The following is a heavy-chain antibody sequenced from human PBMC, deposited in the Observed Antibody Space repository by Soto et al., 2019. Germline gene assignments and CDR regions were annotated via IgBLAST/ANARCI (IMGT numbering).Heavy chain of an antibody. CDR2: IYYSGST. J-gene: IGHJ6*03. Sequence: SETLSLTCTVSGVSISSYYWSWIRQPPGKGLEWIGYIYYSGSTNYNPSLKSRVTISVDTSKNQFSLKLSSVTAADTAVYYCARDRLNDFWSGYYADYYYMDVWGKGTTVTVSS. D-gene: IGHD3-3*01. CDR1: GVSISSYY. CDR3: ARDRLNDFWSGYYADYYYMDV. V-gene: IGHV4-59*01.